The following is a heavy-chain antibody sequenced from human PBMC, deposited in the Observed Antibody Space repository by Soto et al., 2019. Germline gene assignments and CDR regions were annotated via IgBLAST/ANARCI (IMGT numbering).Heavy chain of an antibody. D-gene: IGHD3-10*01. V-gene: IGHV1-8*01. Sequence: ASVKVSCKASGYTFTSYDINWVRQATGQGLEWMGWMNPNSGNTGYAQKFQGRVTMTRSTSISTAYMELSSLRSEDTAVYYCARAPGYYGSGSDRPTNDYWGQGTLVTVSS. CDR2: MNPNSGNT. J-gene: IGHJ4*02. CDR3: ARAPGYYGSGSDRPTNDY. CDR1: GYTFTSYD.